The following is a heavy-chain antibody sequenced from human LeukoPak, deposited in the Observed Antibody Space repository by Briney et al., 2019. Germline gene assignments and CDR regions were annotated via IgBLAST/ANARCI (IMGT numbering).Heavy chain of an antibody. CDR1: GYSFTSYW. CDR2: IYPGDSDT. Sequence: GESLKISCKGSGYSFTSYWIGWVRQMPGKGLEWMGIIYPGDSDTRYSPSFQGQVTISADKSISTAHLQWSSLKASDTAMYYCARNYDFWSGYGFRFDPWGQGTLVTVSS. CDR3: ARNYDFWSGYGFRFDP. J-gene: IGHJ5*02. V-gene: IGHV5-51*01. D-gene: IGHD3-3*01.